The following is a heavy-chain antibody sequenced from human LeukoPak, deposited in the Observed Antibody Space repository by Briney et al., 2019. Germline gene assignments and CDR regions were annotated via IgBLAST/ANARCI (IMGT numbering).Heavy chain of an antibody. D-gene: IGHD6-6*01. J-gene: IGHJ4*02. Sequence: PSETLSLTCAVYGGSFSGYYWSWIRQPPGKGLEWIGEINHSGSTNYNPSLKSRVTISVDTSKNQFSLKLSSVTAADTAVYYCARLSSSSLWGQGTLVTVSS. V-gene: IGHV4-34*01. CDR1: GGSFSGYY. CDR2: INHSGST. CDR3: ARLSSSSL.